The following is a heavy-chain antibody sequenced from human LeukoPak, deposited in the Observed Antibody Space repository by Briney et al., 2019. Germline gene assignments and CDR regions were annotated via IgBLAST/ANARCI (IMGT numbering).Heavy chain of an antibody. CDR2: IYHSGSI. CDR1: GHSISICCYL. CDR3: AGGFHYGDYGVYFDL. Sequence: SDTLSLICAVSGHSISICCYLWTSIPQPPGKILDWIRYIYHSGSIYYNPSLQIQHTKSVVRSNNESSLKLSSLTAADTAVYYCAGGFHYGDYGVYFDLWGRGTLVTVSS. V-gene: IGHV4-30-2*01. D-gene: IGHD4-17*01. J-gene: IGHJ2*01.